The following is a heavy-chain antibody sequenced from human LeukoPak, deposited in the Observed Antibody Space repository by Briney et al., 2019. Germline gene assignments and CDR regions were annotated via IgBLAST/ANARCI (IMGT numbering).Heavy chain of an antibody. CDR2: INSDGSST. CDR3: VRESSAWELHY. V-gene: IGHV3-74*01. J-gene: IGHJ4*02. CDR1: GFTFRNYW. Sequence: GGSLRLSCAASGFTFRNYWMHWVRQAAGKGLVWVSRINSDGSSTTYADSVKGRLTISRDNAKNTLYLQMSSLRAEDTAVYSCVRESSAWELHYWGQGTLVTVSS. D-gene: IGHD6-19*01.